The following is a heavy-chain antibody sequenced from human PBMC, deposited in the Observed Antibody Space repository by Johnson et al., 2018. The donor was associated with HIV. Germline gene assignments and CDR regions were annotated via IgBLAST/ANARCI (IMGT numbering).Heavy chain of an antibody. CDR1: GFTFSSYG. V-gene: IGHV3-30*18. D-gene: IGHD4-11*01. CDR2: ISYDGSNK. CDR3: AKDQYSNYAWSAFDI. J-gene: IGHJ3*02. Sequence: QVQLVESGGGVVQPGRSLRLSCAASGFTFSSYGMHWVRQIPGKGLEWVAVISYDGSNKYYADSVKGRFTISRDNSKNTLYLQMNRLRAEDTAVYYCAKDQYSNYAWSAFDIWGQGTMVTVSS.